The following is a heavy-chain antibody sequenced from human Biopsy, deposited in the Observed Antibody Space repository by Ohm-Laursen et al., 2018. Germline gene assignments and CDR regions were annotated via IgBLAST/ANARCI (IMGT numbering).Heavy chain of an antibody. Sequence: ASVKVSCKASGYSLSTFGLNWVRQAPGLGLEWMGWISAYNGQTSYALNFQGRLIMTTDTSTGTAYMELRSLRSDDTAMYYCARDSRNKFDLWGQGTLVSVSA. V-gene: IGHV1-18*01. D-gene: IGHD1/OR15-1a*01. CDR3: ARDSRNKFDL. J-gene: IGHJ5*02. CDR1: GYSLSTFG. CDR2: ISAYNGQT.